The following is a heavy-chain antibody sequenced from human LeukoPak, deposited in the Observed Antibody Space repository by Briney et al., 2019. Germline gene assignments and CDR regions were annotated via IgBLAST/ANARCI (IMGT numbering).Heavy chain of an antibody. CDR1: GDSVSSNSAA. CDR2: TYYRSKWYN. J-gene: IGHJ5*02. Sequence: SQTLSLTCAISGDSVSSNSAAWNWIRQSPSRGLEWLGRTYYRSKWYNDYAVSVKSRITINPDTSKNQFSLQLNSVTPEDTAVYYCARDGPPPLRVSYSSSWLGYNWFDPWGQGTLVTVSS. CDR3: ARDGPPPLRVSYSSSWLGYNWFDP. D-gene: IGHD6-13*01. V-gene: IGHV6-1*01.